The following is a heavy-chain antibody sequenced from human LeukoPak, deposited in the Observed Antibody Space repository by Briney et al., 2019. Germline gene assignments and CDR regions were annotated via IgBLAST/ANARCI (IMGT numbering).Heavy chain of an antibody. V-gene: IGHV4-59*01. D-gene: IGHD6-19*01. CDR3: ARVQEQWTDGAFDY. CDR1: GGSISSYY. J-gene: IGHJ4*02. CDR2: IYYSGST. Sequence: SETLSLTCTVSGGSISSYYWSWIRQPPGKGLEWIGYIYYSGSTNYNPSLKSRVTISVDTSKNQFSLKLSSVTAADTAVYYCARVQEQWTDGAFDYWGQGALVTVSS.